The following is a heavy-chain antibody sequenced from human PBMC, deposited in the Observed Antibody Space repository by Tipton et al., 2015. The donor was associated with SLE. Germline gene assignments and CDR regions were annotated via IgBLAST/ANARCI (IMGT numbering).Heavy chain of an antibody. CDR3: AGGGGFYFDY. CDR2: IYYSGST. Sequence: TLSLTCTVSGGSISSYYWSWIRQPPGKGLEWIGYIYYSGSTNSNPSLKSRVTISVDTSKNQFSLKLSSVTAADTAVYYCAGGGGFYFDYWGQGTLVTVSS. D-gene: IGHD4-23*01. J-gene: IGHJ4*02. CDR1: GGSISSYY. V-gene: IGHV4-59*01.